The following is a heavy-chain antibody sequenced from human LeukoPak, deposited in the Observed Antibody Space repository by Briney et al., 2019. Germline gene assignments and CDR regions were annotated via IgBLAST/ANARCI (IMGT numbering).Heavy chain of an antibody. CDR3: ARDGGSYYTGAFDI. D-gene: IGHD1-26*01. V-gene: IGHV3-48*01. J-gene: IGHJ3*02. Sequence: GGSLRLSCAASGFTFSSYAMSWVRQAPGKGLEWVSYISSSSSTIYYADSVKGRFTISRDNAKNSLYLQMNSLRAEDTAVYYCARDGGSYYTGAFDIWGQGTMVTVSS. CDR2: ISSSSSTI. CDR1: GFTFSSYA.